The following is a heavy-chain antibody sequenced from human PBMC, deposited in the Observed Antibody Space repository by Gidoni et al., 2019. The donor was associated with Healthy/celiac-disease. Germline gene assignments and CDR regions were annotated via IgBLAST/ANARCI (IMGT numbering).Heavy chain of an antibody. Sequence: EVQLVESGGVVVQPGGSLRLSCDASGFTFAYSTRHWVRQAPGKGRELVYRISWDGGSTYYADSVKGRFTISRDNSKNSLYLQMNSLRTEDTALYYCAKASGAYYYGSGSSHFDYWGQGTLVTVSS. J-gene: IGHJ4*02. CDR3: AKASGAYYYGSGSSHFDY. V-gene: IGHV3-43*01. CDR1: GFTFAYST. D-gene: IGHD3-10*01. CDR2: ISWDGGST.